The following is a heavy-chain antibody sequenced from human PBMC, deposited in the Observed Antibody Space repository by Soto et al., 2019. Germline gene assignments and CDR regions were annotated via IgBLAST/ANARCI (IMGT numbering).Heavy chain of an antibody. CDR1: GGTFSSYA. CDR3: ASSTLGRITGTFAGYGMDV. V-gene: IGHV1-69*13. D-gene: IGHD1-7*01. CDR2: IIPIFGTA. J-gene: IGHJ6*02. Sequence: SSVKVSCKASGGTFSSYAISWVRQAPGQGLEWMGGIIPIFGTANYAQKFQGRVTVTADESTSTAYMELRSLRSEHTAVYYCASSTLGRITGTFAGYGMDVWGPGTTVTVSS.